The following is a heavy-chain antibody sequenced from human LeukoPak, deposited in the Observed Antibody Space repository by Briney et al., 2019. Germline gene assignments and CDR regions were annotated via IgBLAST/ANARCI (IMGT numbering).Heavy chain of an antibody. Sequence: GGSLRLSCAASGFTFSSYSMNWVRQAPGKWLEWVSSISSSSSYIYYADSVKGRFTISRDNAKNSLYLQMNSLRAEDTAVYYCARVGPWVNPDYYYYYMDVRGKGTTVTVSS. CDR3: ARVGPWVNPDYYYYYMDV. CDR2: ISSSSSYI. CDR1: GFTFSSYS. D-gene: IGHD1-14*01. J-gene: IGHJ6*03. V-gene: IGHV3-21*01.